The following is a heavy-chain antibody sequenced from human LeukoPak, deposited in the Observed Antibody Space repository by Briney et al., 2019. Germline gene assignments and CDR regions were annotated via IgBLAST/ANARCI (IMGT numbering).Heavy chain of an antibody. CDR1: GYTFTSYD. CDR3: ARAPQDRLRYFDWLPGYYYYYYMDV. J-gene: IGHJ6*03. CDR2: MNPNSGNT. V-gene: IGHV1-8*03. Sequence: GASVKVSCKASGYTFTSYDINWVRQATGQGLEWMGWMNPNSGNTGYAQKFQGRVTITRNTSISTAYMELSSLRSEDTAVYYCARAPQDRLRYFDWLPGYYYYYYMDVWGKGTTVTVSS. D-gene: IGHD3-9*01.